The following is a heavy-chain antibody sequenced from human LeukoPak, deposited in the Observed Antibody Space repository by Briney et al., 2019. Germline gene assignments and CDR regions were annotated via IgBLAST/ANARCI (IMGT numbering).Heavy chain of an antibody. D-gene: IGHD3-3*01. CDR2: ISYDGSNK. Sequence: GGSLRLSCAASGFTSSSYAMHWVRQAPGKGLEWVAVISYDGSNKYYADSVKGRFTISRDNSKNTLYLQMNSLRAEDTAVYYCARDPSGRRPMYYFDYWGQGTLVTVSS. CDR3: ARDPSGRRPMYYFDY. CDR1: GFTSSSYA. J-gene: IGHJ4*02. V-gene: IGHV3-30-3*01.